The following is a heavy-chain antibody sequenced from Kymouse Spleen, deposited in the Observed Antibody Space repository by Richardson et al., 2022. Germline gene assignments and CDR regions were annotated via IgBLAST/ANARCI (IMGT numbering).Heavy chain of an antibody. Sequence: EVQLVESGGGLVQPGRSLRLSCAASGFTFDDYAMHWVRQAPGKGLEWVSGISWNSGSIGYADSVKGRFTISRDNAKNSLYLQMNSLRAEDTALYYCAKDTQPLLLDAFDIWGQGTMVTVSS. V-gene: IGHV3-9*01. J-gene: IGHJ3*02. D-gene: IGHD1-26*01. CDR3: AKDTQPLLLDAFDI. CDR1: GFTFDDYA. CDR2: ISWNSGSI.